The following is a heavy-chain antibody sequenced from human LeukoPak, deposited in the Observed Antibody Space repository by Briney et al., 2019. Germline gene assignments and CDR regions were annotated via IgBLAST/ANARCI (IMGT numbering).Heavy chain of an antibody. CDR3: ARDSGDGSGSYYPYGMDV. CDR2: ISRSSIYI. D-gene: IGHD3-10*01. Sequence: KPGGSLRLSCAASEFPSSSYNMNWVRQAPGKGLEWVSSISRSSIYIYYTDAVKGRFTISRDNAENSLYLQMNSLRAEDTAVYYCARDSGDGSGSYYPYGMDVWGQGTTVTVSS. V-gene: IGHV3-21*01. J-gene: IGHJ6*02. CDR1: EFPSSSYN.